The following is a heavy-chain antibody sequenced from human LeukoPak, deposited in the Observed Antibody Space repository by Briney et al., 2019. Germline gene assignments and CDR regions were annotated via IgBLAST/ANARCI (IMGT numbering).Heavy chain of an antibody. D-gene: IGHD6-13*01. J-gene: IGHJ3*02. CDR2: IYYSGST. Sequence: SETLSLTCTVSGGSISSYYWSWIRQPPGKGLEWIGYIYYSGSTNYNPSLKSRVTISVDTSKNQFSLKLSSVTAADTAVYYCARVYHSSSWYKREIDAFDIWGQGTMVTVSS. CDR3: ARVYHSSSWYKREIDAFDI. CDR1: GGSISSYY. V-gene: IGHV4-59*01.